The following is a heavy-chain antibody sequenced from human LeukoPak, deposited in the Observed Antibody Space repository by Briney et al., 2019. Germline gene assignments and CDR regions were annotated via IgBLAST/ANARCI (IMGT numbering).Heavy chain of an antibody. J-gene: IGHJ4*02. CDR2: ISAYNGNT. D-gene: IGHD3-10*01. CDR3: ARVKDGSGSYYKFGFDY. V-gene: IGHV1-18*01. CDR1: GYTFTSYV. Sequence: GASVKVSCKASGYTFTSYVISWVRQAPGQGLEWMGWISAYNGNTNYAQKLQGRVTMTTDTSTSTAYMELRSLRSDDTAVYYCARVKDGSGSYYKFGFDYWGQGTLVTVSS.